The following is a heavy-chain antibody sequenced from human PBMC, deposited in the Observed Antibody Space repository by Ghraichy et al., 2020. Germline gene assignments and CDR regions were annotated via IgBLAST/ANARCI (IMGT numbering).Heavy chain of an antibody. Sequence: GGSLRLSCAASGFTFDDYAMHWVRHAPGKGLEWVSGISWNSGSIGYADSVKGRFTISRDNAKNSLYLQMNSLRAEDTALYYCAKDIGIAAAGTLYYGMDVWSQGTTVTVSS. CDR2: ISWNSGSI. V-gene: IGHV3-9*01. D-gene: IGHD6-13*01. CDR3: AKDIGIAAAGTLYYGMDV. J-gene: IGHJ6*02. CDR1: GFTFDDYA.